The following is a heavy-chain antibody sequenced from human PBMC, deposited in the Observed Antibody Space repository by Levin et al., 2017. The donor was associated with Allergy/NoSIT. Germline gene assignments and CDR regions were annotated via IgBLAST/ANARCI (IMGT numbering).Heavy chain of an antibody. D-gene: IGHD4-17*01. Sequence: TSQTLSLTCTVSGGSISSSSYYWGWIRQPPGKGLEWIGSIYYSGSTYYNPSLKSRVTISVDTSKNQFSLKLSSVTAADTAVYYCARIHMVYGDYGEYWYFDLWGRGTLVTVSS. V-gene: IGHV4-39*01. CDR3: ARIHMVYGDYGEYWYFDL. CDR1: GGSISSSSYY. CDR2: IYYSGST. J-gene: IGHJ2*01.